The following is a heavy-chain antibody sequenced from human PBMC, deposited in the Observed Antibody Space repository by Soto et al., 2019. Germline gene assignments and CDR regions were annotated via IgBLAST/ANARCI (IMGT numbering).Heavy chain of an antibody. D-gene: IGHD6-19*01. CDR3: ASWLKTSGWYVLLEGSFDY. V-gene: IGHV3-7*02. CDR2: IKQDGSAK. Sequence: GVSLRLPCAASVFTFSRYLMTWVLQAPGKGLDWVANIKQDGSAKYYVDSVKGRFTISRDNAKNSLYLQMNSLRAEDTAVYYCASWLKTSGWYVLLEGSFDYWGQRNLVTVSS. CDR1: VFTFSRYL. J-gene: IGHJ4*02.